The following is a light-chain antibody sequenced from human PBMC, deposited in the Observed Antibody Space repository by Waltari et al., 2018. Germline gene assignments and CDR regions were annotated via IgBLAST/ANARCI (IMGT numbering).Light chain of an antibody. CDR3: LQGTHWPYT. CDR1: QSLVHSDGNTH. Sequence: EVVMTQYPLSLAVTLGQPASIPCKSSQSLVHSDGNTHLNWFQQRPGQSPRRLFYRVSSRESGVPDRFSGSGSGTDFTLKISRVEAEDVGVYYCLQGTHWPYTFGQGTRLDIK. CDR2: RVS. V-gene: IGKV2-30*02. J-gene: IGKJ2*01.